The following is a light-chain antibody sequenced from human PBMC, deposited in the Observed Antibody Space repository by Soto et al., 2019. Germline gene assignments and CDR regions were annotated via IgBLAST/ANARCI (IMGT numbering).Light chain of an antibody. V-gene: IGLV2-14*01. CDR1: SSDVGGYNY. Sequence: QSVLAQPASVSGSPGQSITISCTGTSSDVGGYNYVSWYQQHPGKAPKVMIYDASNRPSGVSNRFSGSKSGNTASLTISGLQAEDEADYFCSSYTSSGTYVSGTGTKVTVL. CDR3: SSYTSSGTYV. J-gene: IGLJ1*01. CDR2: DAS.